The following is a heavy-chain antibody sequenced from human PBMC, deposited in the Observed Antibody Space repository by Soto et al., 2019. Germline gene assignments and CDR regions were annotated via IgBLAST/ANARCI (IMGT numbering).Heavy chain of an antibody. Sequence: EVQVVESGGGLVKPGGSLRLSCEGSGFSLSSYSVNWVRQAPGKGLEWVSAISSGSSYIDYADSVTGRFTVSRDDARNSLYLQMSDRTAEATAVYYCAASLEVPWYLCGLDVWCQGTTVSVSS. CDR1: GFSLSSYS. J-gene: IGHJ6*02. CDR2: ISSGSSYI. D-gene: IGHD3-16*02. CDR3: AASLEVPWYLCGLDV. V-gene: IGHV3-21*01.